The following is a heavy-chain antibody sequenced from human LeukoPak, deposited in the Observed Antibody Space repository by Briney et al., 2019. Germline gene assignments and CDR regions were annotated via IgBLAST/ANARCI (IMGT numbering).Heavy chain of an antibody. Sequence: SETLFLTCTVSGGSISTYYWSWIRQPPGRGLEWIGFVYYNGYTSYNPSLKSRVSMSVDTSDNQFSLKLSSVTAADTAVYYCARGPTRYYFDCWGQGTLVTVSS. D-gene: IGHD4-17*01. CDR3: ARGPTRYYFDC. J-gene: IGHJ4*02. CDR1: GGSISTYY. CDR2: VYYNGYT. V-gene: IGHV4-59*01.